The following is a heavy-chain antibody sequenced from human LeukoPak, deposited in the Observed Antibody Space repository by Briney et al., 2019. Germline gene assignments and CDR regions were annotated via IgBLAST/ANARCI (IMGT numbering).Heavy chain of an antibody. CDR3: ARHQDCSGGSCYNFDY. D-gene: IGHD2-15*01. J-gene: IGHJ4*02. CDR1: GGSISSGDYY. CDR2: IYYSGST. V-gene: IGHV4-61*08. Sequence: SETLSLTCTVSGGSISSGDYYWSWIRQPPGKGLEWIGYIYYSGSTNYNPSLKSRVTISVDTSKNQFSLKLSSVTAADTAVYYCARHQDCSGGSCYNFDYWGQGTLVTVSS.